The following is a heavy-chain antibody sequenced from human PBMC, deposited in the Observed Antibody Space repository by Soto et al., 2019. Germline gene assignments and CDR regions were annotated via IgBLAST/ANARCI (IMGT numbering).Heavy chain of an antibody. CDR2: MNPNSGNT. CDR3: ARGVFGVVITAYYYYGMDV. Sequence: ASVKVSCKASGYTFTSYDINWVRQATGQGLEWMGWMNPNSGNTGYAQKFQGRVTMTRNTSISTAYMELSSLRSEDTAVYYCARGVFGVVITAYYYYGMDVWGQGTTVTVSS. CDR1: GYTFTSYD. J-gene: IGHJ6*02. V-gene: IGHV1-8*01. D-gene: IGHD3-3*01.